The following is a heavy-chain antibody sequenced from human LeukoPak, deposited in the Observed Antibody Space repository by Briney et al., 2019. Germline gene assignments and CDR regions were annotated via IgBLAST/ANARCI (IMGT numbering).Heavy chain of an antibody. CDR1: GFTVSSNY. Sequence: GGSLRLSCAASGFTVSSNYMSWVRQAPGKGLEWVSVIYSGGSTYYADSVKGRFTISRDNSKNTLYLQMNSLRAEDTAVYYCARAHIAAAFFDYWGQGTLVTLSS. D-gene: IGHD6-13*01. CDR2: IYSGGST. CDR3: ARAHIAAAFFDY. J-gene: IGHJ4*02. V-gene: IGHV3-66*01.